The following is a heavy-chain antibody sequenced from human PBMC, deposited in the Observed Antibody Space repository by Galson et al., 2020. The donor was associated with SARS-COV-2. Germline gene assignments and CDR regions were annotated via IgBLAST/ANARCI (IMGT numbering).Heavy chain of an antibody. CDR1: DCPTSRSSYY. V-gene: IGHV4-39*07. J-gene: IGHJ6*02. CDR2: IYSSGST. CDR3: ARGGVVVVADNIYYYYGMDV. D-gene: IGHD2-15*01. Sequence: ATETLSLPCTVSDCPTSRSSYYWGWIRQHPGTGLEWIGSIYSSGSTYHNLSLKSRVTISVDTFKNQFSLKLSSVTAADTAVYYCARGGVVVVADNIYYYYGMDVWGQGTTVAVSS.